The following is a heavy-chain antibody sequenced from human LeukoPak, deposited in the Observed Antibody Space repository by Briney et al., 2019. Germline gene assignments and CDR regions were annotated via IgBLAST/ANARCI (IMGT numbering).Heavy chain of an antibody. Sequence: AGGSLRLSCAASGFTFSSYAMHWVRQAPGKGLEWVAVISYDGSNKYYADSVKGRFTISRDNSKNTLYLQMNSLRAEDTAVYYCARELVVPAAGSGGYYFDYWGQGTLVTVSS. V-gene: IGHV3-30-3*01. CDR2: ISYDGSNK. CDR3: ARELVVPAAGSGGYYFDY. D-gene: IGHD2-2*01. CDR1: GFTFSSYA. J-gene: IGHJ4*02.